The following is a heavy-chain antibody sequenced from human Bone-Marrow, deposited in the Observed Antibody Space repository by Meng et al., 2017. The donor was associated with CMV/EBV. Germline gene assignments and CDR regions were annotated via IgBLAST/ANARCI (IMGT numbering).Heavy chain of an antibody. J-gene: IGHJ4*02. CDR2: IKHDGGQK. Sequence: GESLKISCAASAFTVSNNNMSWVRQAPGKGLEWVANIKHDGGQKNYVVSVKGRFTISRDNAKNSLYLQMNSLRAEDTALYFCAKDISAHIKAVHGNLGSFESWGQGTLVTVSS. CDR1: AFTVSNNN. CDR3: AKDISAHIKAVHGNLGSFES. V-gene: IGHV3-7*03. D-gene: IGHD6-19*01.